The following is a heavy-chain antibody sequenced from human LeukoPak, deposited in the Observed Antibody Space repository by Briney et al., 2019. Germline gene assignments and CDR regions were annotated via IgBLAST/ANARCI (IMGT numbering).Heavy chain of an antibody. Sequence: PGGSLRLSCAASGFTFSSYSMNWVRQAPGKGLEWVSSISSSSYIYYADSVKGRFTISRDNAKNSLYLQMNSLRAEDTAVYYRARDRRSSADYYFDYWGQGTLVTVSS. CDR2: ISSSSYI. CDR3: ARDRRSSADYYFDY. V-gene: IGHV3-21*01. D-gene: IGHD6-6*01. CDR1: GFTFSSYS. J-gene: IGHJ4*02.